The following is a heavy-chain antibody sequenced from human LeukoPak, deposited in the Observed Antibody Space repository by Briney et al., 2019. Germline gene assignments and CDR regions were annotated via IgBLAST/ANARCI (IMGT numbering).Heavy chain of an antibody. CDR2: IYSGGST. CDR3: AVLRFSEGDAFDI. D-gene: IGHD3-10*01. V-gene: IGHV3-66*01. Sequence: GGSLRLSCAASGFTVSSNYMSWARQAPGKGLEWVSVIYSGGSTYYADSVKGRFTISRDNSKNTLYLQMNSLRAEDTAVYYCAVLRFSEGDAFDIWGQGAMVTVSS. J-gene: IGHJ3*02. CDR1: GFTVSSNY.